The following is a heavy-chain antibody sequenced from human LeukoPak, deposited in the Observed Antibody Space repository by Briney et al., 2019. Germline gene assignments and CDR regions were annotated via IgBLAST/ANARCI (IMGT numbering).Heavy chain of an antibody. CDR3: ARNRVKGAFYI. CDR1: GFTFSSYS. J-gene: IGHJ3*02. CDR2: ISSSSSYI. Sequence: GGSLRLSCAASGFTFSSYSMNWIRQAPGKGLEWVSSISSSSSYIYYADSLKGRFTISRDNAKNSLYLQMNSLRAEDTAVYYCARNRVKGAFYIWGQGTMVTVSS. V-gene: IGHV3-21*01. D-gene: IGHD1-14*01.